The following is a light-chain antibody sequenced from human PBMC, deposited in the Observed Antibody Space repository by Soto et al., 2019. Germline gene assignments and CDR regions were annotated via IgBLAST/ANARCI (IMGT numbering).Light chain of an antibody. CDR1: QDISNY. V-gene: IGKV1-33*01. J-gene: IGKJ4*01. CDR2: DAS. Sequence: IQLTQFPSSLSASVGDRVTITCHASQDISNYLNWYQQKPGKAPKLLIYDASNLETGVPSRFSGSGSGTDFTFTISSLQPEDIATYYCQQYDNLPLTFGGGTKVDIK. CDR3: QQYDNLPLT.